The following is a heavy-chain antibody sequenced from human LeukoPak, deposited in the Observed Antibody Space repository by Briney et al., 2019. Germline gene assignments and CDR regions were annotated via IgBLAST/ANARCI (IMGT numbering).Heavy chain of an antibody. D-gene: IGHD2-2*01. CDR3: ARDFYCSSTSCQHYYYYYGMDV. Sequence: PGGSLRLSCAASGFTVSSNYMSWVRQAPGKGLEWVSVIYSGGSTYYADSVKGRFTISRDNSKNTLYLQMNSLRAEDTAVYYCARDFYCSSTSCQHYYYYYGMDVWGQGTTVTVSS. V-gene: IGHV3-66*01. CDR1: GFTVSSNY. J-gene: IGHJ6*02. CDR2: IYSGGST.